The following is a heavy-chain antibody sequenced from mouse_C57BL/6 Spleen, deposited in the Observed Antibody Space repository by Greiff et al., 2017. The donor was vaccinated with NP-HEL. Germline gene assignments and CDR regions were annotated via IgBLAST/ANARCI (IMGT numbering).Heavy chain of an antibody. V-gene: IGHV1-82*01. Sequence: VQLQQSGPELVKPGASVKISCKASGYAFSSSWMNWVKQRPGKGLEWIGRIYPGDGDTNYNGKFKGKATLTADKSSSTAYMQLSSLTSEDSAVYFCARWFTTVVAPYFDYWGQGTTLTVSS. D-gene: IGHD1-1*01. CDR1: GYAFSSSW. CDR3: ARWFTTVVAPYFDY. J-gene: IGHJ2*01. CDR2: IYPGDGDT.